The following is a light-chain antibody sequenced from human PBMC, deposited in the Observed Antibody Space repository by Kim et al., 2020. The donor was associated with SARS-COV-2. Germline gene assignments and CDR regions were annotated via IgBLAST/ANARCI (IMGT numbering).Light chain of an antibody. V-gene: IGKV4-1*01. CDR2: WAS. CDR1: QSIFYSSSNKNY. J-gene: IGKJ2*03. Sequence: DIVMKQSPDSLAVSLGERATINCKSSQSIFYSSSNKNYLGWFQHKWGQPPKLLIYWASDRASGVPDRFSGSGSGTYFTLTINNVQAEDVAVYYCQQYFGTPYSFGPGTKLEIK. CDR3: QQYFGTPYS.